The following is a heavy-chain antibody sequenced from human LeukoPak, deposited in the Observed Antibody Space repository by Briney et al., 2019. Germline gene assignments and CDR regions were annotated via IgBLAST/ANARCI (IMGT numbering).Heavy chain of an antibody. V-gene: IGHV3-48*03. CDR2: ISSSGSTI. CDR3: ARDRYYGSGR. CDR1: GFTFSSYE. Sequence: PGGSLRLSCAASGFTFSSYEMNWVRQAPGKGLEWVSYISSSGSTIYYADSVKGRFTISRDNAKNSLYLQMNSLRAEDTAVYYCARDRYYGSGRWGRGTLVTVSS. D-gene: IGHD3-10*01. J-gene: IGHJ2*01.